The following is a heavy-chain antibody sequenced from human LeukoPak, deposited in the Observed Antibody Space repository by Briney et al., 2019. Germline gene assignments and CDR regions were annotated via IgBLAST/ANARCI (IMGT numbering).Heavy chain of an antibody. J-gene: IGHJ3*02. CDR2: IYYTGST. Sequence: TSETLSLTCTVSGGSISNYYWSWIRQPPGKGLEWIRYIYYTGSTKYNPSLKSRVTLSVDSSKTQFSLKLNSVTAADTAVYYCAKSPSWGSGLDAFDIWGQGTMVTVSS. CDR1: GGSISNYY. CDR3: AKSPSWGSGLDAFDI. V-gene: IGHV4-59*01. D-gene: IGHD7-27*01.